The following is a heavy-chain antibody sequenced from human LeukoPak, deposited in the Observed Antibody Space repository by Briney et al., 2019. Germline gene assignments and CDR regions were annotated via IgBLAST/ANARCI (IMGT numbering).Heavy chain of an antibody. J-gene: IGHJ4*02. CDR3: ARVDSSSWSDGIDY. V-gene: IGHV3-48*01. CDR2: ISSSSSTI. Sequence: GGSLTLSCAASGFTFSSYSMNWVRQAPGKGLEWVSYISSSSSTIYYADSVKGRFTISRDNAKNSLYLQMNSLRAEDTAVYYCARVDSSSWSDGIDYWGQGTLVTVSS. CDR1: GFTFSSYS. D-gene: IGHD6-13*01.